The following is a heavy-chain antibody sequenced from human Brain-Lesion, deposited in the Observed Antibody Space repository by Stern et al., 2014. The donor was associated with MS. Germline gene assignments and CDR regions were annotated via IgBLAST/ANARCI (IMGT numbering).Heavy chain of an antibody. D-gene: IGHD3-9*01. Sequence: QVQLVQSGSGLVKPSQTLSLTCTVSGDSISSGGFSWSWIRQPPGKGLEWIAYVYFGGQPFYGPSLMGRVPISVDRSKNQFSLKLTSVTAADTAVYYCARGDYNILTGFYGENNWFDPWGQGILVTVSS. J-gene: IGHJ5*02. CDR3: ARGDYNILTGFYGENNWFDP. V-gene: IGHV4-30-2*01. CDR1: GDSISSGGFS. CDR2: VYFGGQP.